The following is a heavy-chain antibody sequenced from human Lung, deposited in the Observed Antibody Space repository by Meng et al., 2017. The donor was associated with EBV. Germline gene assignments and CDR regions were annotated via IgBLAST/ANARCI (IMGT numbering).Heavy chain of an antibody. CDR1: SGSISSDTSS. CDR2: VYHSGST. D-gene: IGHD1-26*01. J-gene: IGHJ4*02. Sequence: HVRHQRLGPGLLTPSATLSRTCTVASGSISSDTSSWNWIRQRPGKGLEWIGFVYHSGSTNYNPSLKSRITISVDESKNQFSLRLKSVTAADTAVYYCANRREVRPYYFNSWGQGTLVTVSS. V-gene: IGHV4-61*01. CDR3: ANRREVRPYYFNS.